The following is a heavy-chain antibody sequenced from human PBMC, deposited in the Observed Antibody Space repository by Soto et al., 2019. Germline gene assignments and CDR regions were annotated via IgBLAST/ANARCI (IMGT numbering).Heavy chain of an antibody. Sequence: ASVKVSCKASGYTFTNSGINWVRQAPGQGLEWMGWISTGNGNTKYSQKFQGRVTITRDTSASTAYMELSSLRSEDTAVYYCARDLGGWPDYWGQGTLVTVSS. V-gene: IGHV1-3*04. CDR1: GYTFTNSG. J-gene: IGHJ4*02. CDR3: ARDLGGWPDY. CDR2: ISTGNGNT. D-gene: IGHD2-15*01.